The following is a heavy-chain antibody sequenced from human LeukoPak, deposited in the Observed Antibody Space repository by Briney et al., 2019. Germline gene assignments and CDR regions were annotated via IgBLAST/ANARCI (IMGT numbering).Heavy chain of an antibody. D-gene: IGHD6-6*01. CDR3: ARDQAARPLKGLED. V-gene: IGHV3-72*01. J-gene: IGHJ4*02. CDR1: GFIFSDHY. CDR2: TRNEANIYTT. Sequence: GGSLRLSCAASGFIFSDHYMDWVRQAPGKGPEWVGRTRNEANIYTTKYAASVKGRFTISRDDSKNSLYLQMNSLRAKDTAVYYCARDQAARPLKGLEDWGQGTLVTVSS.